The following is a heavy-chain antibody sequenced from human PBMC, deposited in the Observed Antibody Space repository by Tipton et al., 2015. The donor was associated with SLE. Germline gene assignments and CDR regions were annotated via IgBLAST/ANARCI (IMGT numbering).Heavy chain of an antibody. J-gene: IGHJ4*02. CDR1: GGSISPYY. Sequence: TLSLTCSVSGGSISPYYWSWIRQPPGKGLEWIGYVSDSGSTNYNPSLKSRVTISVDTSKNQFSLKLSSVTAADTAVYYCVYGDWLGLDYWGQGTLVTVSS. D-gene: IGHD4-17*01. CDR2: VSDSGST. CDR3: VYGDWLGLDY. V-gene: IGHV4-59*12.